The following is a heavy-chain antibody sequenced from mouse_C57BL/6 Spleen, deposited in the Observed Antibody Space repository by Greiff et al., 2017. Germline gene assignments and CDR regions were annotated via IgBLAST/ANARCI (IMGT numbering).Heavy chain of an antibody. D-gene: IGHD1-1*01. Sequence: QVQLQQPGAELVRPGSSVKLSCKASGYTFTSYWMHWVKQRPIQGLEWIGNIDPSDSETHYNQKFKDKATLTVDKSSSTAYMQLSSLTSEDSAVYYCARAPPGRSWRNAMDYWGQGTSVTVSS. CDR3: ARAPPGRSWRNAMDY. CDR1: GYTFTSYW. J-gene: IGHJ4*01. V-gene: IGHV1-52*01. CDR2: IDPSDSET.